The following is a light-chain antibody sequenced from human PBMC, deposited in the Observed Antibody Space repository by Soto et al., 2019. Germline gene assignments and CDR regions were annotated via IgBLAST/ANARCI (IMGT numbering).Light chain of an antibody. CDR1: QSISSH. J-gene: IGKJ1*01. CDR2: GAS. CDR3: QQSYTTPRT. V-gene: IGKV1-39*01. Sequence: DIQMTHSPSSLSASVGDRVTITCRASQSISSHLNWYQQKAGKAPKLLISGASSLESGVPSRFSGSGSGTDFTRTISSLQPEDFATYYCQQSYTTPRTFGQGTKVEIK.